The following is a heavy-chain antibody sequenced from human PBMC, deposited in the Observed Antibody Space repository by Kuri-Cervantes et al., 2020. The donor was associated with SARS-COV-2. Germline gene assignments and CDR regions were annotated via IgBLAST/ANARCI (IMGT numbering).Heavy chain of an antibody. V-gene: IGHV1-69*13. CDR2: IIPIFGTA. J-gene: IGHJ4*02. CDR3: ASLGDAGDLSPPFDY. Sequence: SVKVSCKASGYTFTSYGISWVRQAPGQELEWMGGIIPIFGTANYAQKFQGRVTITADESTSTAYMELSSLRSEDTAVYYCASLGDAGDLSPPFDYWGQGTLVTVSS. CDR1: GYTFTSYG. D-gene: IGHD3-16*01.